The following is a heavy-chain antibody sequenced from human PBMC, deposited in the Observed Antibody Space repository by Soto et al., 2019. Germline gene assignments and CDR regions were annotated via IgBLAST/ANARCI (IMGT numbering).Heavy chain of an antibody. Sequence: GGSLRFSCAGSGFTFGDSYMSWIRQAPGKGLEWLSYISPGSRYPAYADSVKGRFTISRDNAKRSLYLQMMSLTAEDTAIYYCVRGGGGGLFDPWGQGTMVTVSS. CDR2: ISPGSRYP. CDR1: GFTFGDSY. CDR3: VRGGGGGLFDP. V-gene: IGHV3-11*06. D-gene: IGHD2-15*01. J-gene: IGHJ5*02.